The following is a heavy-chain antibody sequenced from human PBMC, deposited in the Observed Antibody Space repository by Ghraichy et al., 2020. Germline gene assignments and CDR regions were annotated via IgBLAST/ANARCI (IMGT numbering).Heavy chain of an antibody. Sequence: GGSLRLSCAASGFTFDDYAMHWVRQAPGKGLEWVSSISWTSGTIAYADSVKGRFTISRDNAKNSLYLQMNSLRAEDTALYYCAKDPCPYSSGCRWFDPWGQGTLVTVSS. CDR3: AKDPCPYSSGCRWFDP. CDR2: ISWTSGTI. V-gene: IGHV3-9*01. CDR1: GFTFDDYA. J-gene: IGHJ5*02. D-gene: IGHD6-19*01.